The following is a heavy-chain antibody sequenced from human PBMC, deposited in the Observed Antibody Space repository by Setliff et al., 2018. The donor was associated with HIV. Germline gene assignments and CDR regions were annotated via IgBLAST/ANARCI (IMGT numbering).Heavy chain of an antibody. CDR2: IFTSGIT. Sequence: PSETLSLTCTVSGDSINGYFWSWIRQPAGKGLEWIGRIFTSGITNYSPSLKSRVTMSADTSKNQFSLNLNSVTAADTAVYYCAREPKGGDDRALDYWGQGTRGTVSS. CDR1: GDSINGYF. J-gene: IGHJ4*02. CDR3: AREPKGGDDRALDY. V-gene: IGHV4-4*07. D-gene: IGHD3-16*01.